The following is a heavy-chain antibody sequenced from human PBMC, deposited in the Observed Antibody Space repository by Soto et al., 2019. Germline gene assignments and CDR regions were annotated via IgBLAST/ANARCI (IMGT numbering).Heavy chain of an antibody. J-gene: IGHJ6*02. CDR1: GFTFDLNG. CDR3: ARDRGAGRENYFGMDV. Sequence: QMQLVESGGGVVQPGRSLRLSCVASGFTFDLNGLHWVRKAPGKGLEWVTVISYDGSDKYYADSLKGRVTVSRDNSKNTLYLHMDNLRTEDTAIYYCARDRGAGRENYFGMDVWGQGTTVTVSS. D-gene: IGHD3-10*01. V-gene: IGHV3-30-3*01. CDR2: ISYDGSDK.